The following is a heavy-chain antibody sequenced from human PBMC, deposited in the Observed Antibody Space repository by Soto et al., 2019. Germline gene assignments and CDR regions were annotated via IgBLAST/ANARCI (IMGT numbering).Heavy chain of an antibody. V-gene: IGHV1-69*06. CDR1: GGTFSSYA. J-gene: IGHJ5*02. CDR3: ARGYCSGGSCYPPHWFDP. Sequence: GASVKVSCKASGGTFSSYAISWVRQAPGQGPEWMGGIIPIFGTANYAQKFQGRVTITADKSTSTAYMELSSLRSEDTAVYYCARGYCSGGSCYPPHWFDPWGQGTLVTVSS. D-gene: IGHD2-15*01. CDR2: IIPIFGTA.